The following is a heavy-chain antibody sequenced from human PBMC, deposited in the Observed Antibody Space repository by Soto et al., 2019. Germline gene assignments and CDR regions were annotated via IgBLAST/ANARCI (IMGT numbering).Heavy chain of an antibody. CDR2: IIPIFGTA. V-gene: IGHV1-69*13. CDR3: AMSDKSRITIFGVVIMAFDY. CDR1: GGTFSSYA. J-gene: IGHJ4*02. D-gene: IGHD3-3*01. Sequence: SVKVSCKASGGTFSSYAISWVRQAPGQGLEWMGGIIPIFGTANYAQKFQGRVTITADESTSTAYMELSSLRSEDTAVYYCAMSDKSRITIFGVVIMAFDYWGQGTLVTVSS.